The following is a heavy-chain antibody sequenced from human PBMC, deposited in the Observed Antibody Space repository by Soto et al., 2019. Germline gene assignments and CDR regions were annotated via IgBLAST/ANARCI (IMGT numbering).Heavy chain of an antibody. D-gene: IGHD6-13*01. V-gene: IGHV4-38-2*02. CDR2: IYHSGST. J-gene: IGHJ4*02. CDR3: ARWARTGSSYYFDY. CDR1: GYSISSGYY. Sequence: SETLSLTCTVSGYSISSGYYWGWIRQPPGKGLEWIGSIYHSGSTYYNPSLKSRVTISVDMSKNQFSLKLSSVTAADTAVYYCARWARTGSSYYFDYWGQGTLVTVSS.